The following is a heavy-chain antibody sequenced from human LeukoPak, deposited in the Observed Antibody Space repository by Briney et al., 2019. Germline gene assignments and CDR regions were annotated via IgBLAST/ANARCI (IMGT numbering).Heavy chain of an antibody. D-gene: IGHD1-26*01. V-gene: IGHV1-69*13. J-gene: IGHJ4*02. Sequence: GASVKVSCKASGGTFSSYAISWVRQAPGQVLEWMGGIIPIFGTANYAQKFQGRVTITADESTSTAYMELSSLRSEDTAVYYCARPRTSGARSAKFDYWGQGTLVTVSS. CDR2: IIPIFGTA. CDR3: ARPRTSGARSAKFDY. CDR1: GGTFSSYA.